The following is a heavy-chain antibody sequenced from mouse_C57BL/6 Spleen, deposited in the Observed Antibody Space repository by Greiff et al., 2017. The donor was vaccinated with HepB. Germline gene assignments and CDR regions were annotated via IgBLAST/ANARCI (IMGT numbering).Heavy chain of an antibody. CDR1: GYAFSSSW. D-gene: IGHD1-1*01. CDR2: IYPGDGDT. CDR3: ASYYGSSYFDY. V-gene: IGHV1-82*01. J-gene: IGHJ2*01. Sequence: QVQLKQSGPELVKPGASVKISCKASGYAFSSSWMNWVKQRPGKGLEWIGRIYPGDGDTNYNGKFKGKATLTADKSSSTAYMQLISLTSEDSAVYFCASYYGSSYFDYWGQGTTLTVSS.